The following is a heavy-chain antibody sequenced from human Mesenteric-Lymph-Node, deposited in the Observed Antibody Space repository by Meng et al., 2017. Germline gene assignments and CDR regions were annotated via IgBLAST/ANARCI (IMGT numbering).Heavy chain of an antibody. CDR3: ARDRIGGYYYYYYGMYV. CDR1: GGSVSSGSYY. D-gene: IGHD2-21*01. J-gene: IGHJ6*02. V-gene: IGHV4-61*01. CDR2: IYYSGST. Sequence: SETLSLTCTVSGGSVSSGSYYWSWIRQPPGKGLEWIGYIYYSGSTNYNPSLKSRVTISVDTSKNQFSLKLSSVTAADTAVYYCARDRIGGYYYYYYGMYVWGQGTTVTVSS.